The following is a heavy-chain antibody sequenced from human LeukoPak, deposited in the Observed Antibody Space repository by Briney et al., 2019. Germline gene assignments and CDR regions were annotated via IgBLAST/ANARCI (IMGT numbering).Heavy chain of an antibody. CDR2: IRYDGSNK. V-gene: IGHV3-30*02. D-gene: IGHD3-3*01. J-gene: IGHJ4*02. CDR1: GFTFSSYG. Sequence: GGSLRLSCAASGFTFSSYGMHWVRQAPGKGLEWVAFIRYDGSNKYYADSVKGRFTISRDNSKNTLYLQMNSLRAEDTAVYYCARELSITIFGVGSFDYWGQGTLVTVSS. CDR3: ARELSITIFGVGSFDY.